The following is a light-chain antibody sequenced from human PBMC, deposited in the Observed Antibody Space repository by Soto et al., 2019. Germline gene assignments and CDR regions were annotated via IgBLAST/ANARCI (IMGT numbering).Light chain of an antibody. Sequence: QSVLAQPPSVSGAPGQRVTISCTGSSSNIGAGYDVHWYQQVPGTAPKLLIYGNSNRPSGVPDRFSGSKSGTSASLAITGLQAEDEADYYCQSFDSSLSAFYVFGTGTKVTVL. CDR3: QSFDSSLSAFYV. CDR1: SSNIGAGYD. CDR2: GNS. J-gene: IGLJ1*01. V-gene: IGLV1-40*01.